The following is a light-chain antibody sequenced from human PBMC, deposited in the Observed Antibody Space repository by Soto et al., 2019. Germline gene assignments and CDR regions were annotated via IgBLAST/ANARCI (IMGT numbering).Light chain of an antibody. V-gene: IGKV1-27*01. J-gene: IGKJ4*01. CDR3: QQCKSAPLP. Sequence: DIQMTQSPPSLSASIGDRVTITCRASQDIDRYLGWYQQKPGEVPKLLIFAASTLQSGVPSRFSGSGSGTDFTLTISGLQPEDVATYYCQQCKSAPLPFGGGTKVELK. CDR1: QDIDRY. CDR2: AAS.